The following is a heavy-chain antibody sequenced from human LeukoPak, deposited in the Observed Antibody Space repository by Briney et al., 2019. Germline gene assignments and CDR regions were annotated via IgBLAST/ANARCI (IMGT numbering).Heavy chain of an antibody. CDR3: ARDRHSGSYDAFDI. CDR1: GFTFSSYS. V-gene: IGHV3-21*01. Sequence: KTGGSLRLSCAASGFTFSSYSMNWVRQAPGKGLEWVSSISSSSSYIYYADSVKGRFTISRDNAKNSLYLQMNSLRAEDTAVYYCARDRHSGSYDAFDIWGQGTMVTVSS. J-gene: IGHJ3*02. D-gene: IGHD1-26*01. CDR2: ISSSSSYI.